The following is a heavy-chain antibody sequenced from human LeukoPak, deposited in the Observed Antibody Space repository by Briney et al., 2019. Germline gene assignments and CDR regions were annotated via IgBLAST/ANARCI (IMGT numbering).Heavy chain of an antibody. CDR2: INPNSGGT. J-gene: IGHJ5*02. Sequence: ASVKVSCKAFGYTFTSNYMHWVRQAPGQGLEWMGWINPNSGGTNYAQKFQGRVTMTRDTSISTAYMELSRLRSDDTAVYYCARSSYDILTGYYNWWFDPWGQGTLVTVSS. CDR1: GYTFTSNY. CDR3: ARSSYDILTGYYNWWFDP. V-gene: IGHV1-2*02. D-gene: IGHD3-9*01.